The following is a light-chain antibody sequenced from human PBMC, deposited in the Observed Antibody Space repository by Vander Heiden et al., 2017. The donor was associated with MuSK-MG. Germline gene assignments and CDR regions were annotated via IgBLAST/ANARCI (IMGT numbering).Light chain of an antibody. CDR3: QQLSSVPLT. Sequence: IQLPQSPSFLSASVGDRVTITCRASQGIGSYLAWYQQKPGQAPKLLIYAASTLQSGVPSRFSGSGSGTEFTLTISRLQPEDFATYYCQQLSSVPLTFGGGTKVEIK. CDR1: QGIGSY. V-gene: IGKV1-9*01. CDR2: AAS. J-gene: IGKJ4*01.